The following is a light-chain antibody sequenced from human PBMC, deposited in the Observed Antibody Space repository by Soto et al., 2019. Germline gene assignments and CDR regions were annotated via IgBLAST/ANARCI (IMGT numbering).Light chain of an antibody. CDR3: QQYNSYS. V-gene: IGKV1-5*01. J-gene: IGKJ1*01. CDR2: HAS. Sequence: DIQLTQSPSTLSASVGDRVTLTCRASQSLNTRLAWYQQRPGKAPKLLIYHASTLESGVPSRFSGSGSGTEFTLTISSLQPDDFATYYCQQYNSYSFGQGTKVDIK. CDR1: QSLNTR.